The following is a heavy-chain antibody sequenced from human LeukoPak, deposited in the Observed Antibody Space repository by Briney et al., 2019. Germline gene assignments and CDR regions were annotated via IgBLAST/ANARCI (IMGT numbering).Heavy chain of an antibody. CDR2: IIPILGIA. Sequence: SVKVSCKASGGTFSSYAISWVRQAPGQGLEWMGRIIPILGIANYAQKFQGRVTITADKSTSTAYMELSSLRSEDAAVYYCARGGDYGMDVWGQGTTVTVSS. CDR3: ARGGDYGMDV. J-gene: IGHJ6*02. CDR1: GGTFSSYA. D-gene: IGHD3-16*01. V-gene: IGHV1-69*04.